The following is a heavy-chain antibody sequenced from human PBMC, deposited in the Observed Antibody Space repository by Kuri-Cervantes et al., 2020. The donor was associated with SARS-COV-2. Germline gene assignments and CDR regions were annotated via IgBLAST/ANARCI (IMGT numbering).Heavy chain of an antibody. V-gene: IGHV4-30-4*08. CDR2: IYYSGST. D-gene: IGHD5-24*01. CDR1: GGSISSGDYY. Sequence: SETLSLTCTVSGGSISSGDYYWSWIRQPPGKGLEWIGYIYYSGSTYYNPSLKSRVTMSVDTSKNHVSLRLTSATAADTAVYYCGRVSWLQLWRRYSDSWGQGTLVTVSS. CDR3: GRVSWLQLWRRYSDS. J-gene: IGHJ4*02.